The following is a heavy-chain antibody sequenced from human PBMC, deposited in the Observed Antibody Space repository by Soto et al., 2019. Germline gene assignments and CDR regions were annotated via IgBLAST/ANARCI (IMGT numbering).Heavy chain of an antibody. D-gene: IGHD4-4*01. J-gene: IGHJ6*02. Sequence: EVQLVESGGGLVQPGGSLRLSCAASGFTFSSYWMHWVRQAPGEGLMWVSRINPDGSTTSYADSVKGRFTISRDNAKNTLYLPMNSFRVEDTAVYYCARVPTTVTTPGMAVRGQGTTFIVSS. V-gene: IGHV3-74*01. CDR1: GFTFSSYW. CDR3: ARVPTTVTTPGMAV. CDR2: INPDGSTT.